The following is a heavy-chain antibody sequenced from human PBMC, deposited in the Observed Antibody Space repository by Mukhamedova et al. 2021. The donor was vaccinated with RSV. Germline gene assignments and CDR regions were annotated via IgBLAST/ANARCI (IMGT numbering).Heavy chain of an antibody. CDR2: IYYSGST. J-gene: IGHJ4*02. CDR3: ASRQRSYYVR. Sequence: GIYYSGSTYYNPSLKSRVTISVDTSKNQFSLKLSSVTAADTAVYYCASRQRSYYVRWGQGTLVTVSS. D-gene: IGHD3-10*01. V-gene: IGHV4-39*01.